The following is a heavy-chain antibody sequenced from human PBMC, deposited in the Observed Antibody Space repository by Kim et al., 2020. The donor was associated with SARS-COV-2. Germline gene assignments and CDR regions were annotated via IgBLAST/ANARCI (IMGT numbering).Heavy chain of an antibody. V-gene: IGHV1-69*13. CDR1: GGTFSSYA. Sequence: SVKVSCKASGGTFSSYAISWVRQAPGQGLEWMGGIIPIFGTTNYAQKFQGRVTITADESTSTAYMELSSLRSEDTAVYYCAHGGGGPYDAFDIWGQGTMVTVSS. CDR2: IIPIFGTT. CDR3: AHGGGGPYDAFDI. J-gene: IGHJ3*02. D-gene: IGHD3-16*01.